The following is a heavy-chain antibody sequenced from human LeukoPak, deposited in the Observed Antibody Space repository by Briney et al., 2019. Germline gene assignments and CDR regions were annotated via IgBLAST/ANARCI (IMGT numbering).Heavy chain of an antibody. CDR3: AKGLSSGPGRFDY. J-gene: IGHJ4*02. V-gene: IGHV3-23*01. CDR2: ISGSGGTT. D-gene: IGHD6-19*01. CDR1: GFTFSSYS. Sequence: PGGSLRLSCAASGFTFSSYSMNWVRQAPGKGLEWVSSISGSGGTTYYADSVKGRFTISRDNSKNTLSLQMNSLRAEDTAVYYCAKGLSSGPGRFDYWGQGTLVTVSS.